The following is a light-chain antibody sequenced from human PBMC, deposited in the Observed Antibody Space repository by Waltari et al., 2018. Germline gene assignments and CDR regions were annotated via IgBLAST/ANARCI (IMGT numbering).Light chain of an antibody. Sequence: QSALTQPASVSGSPGQSITIPCTGTSSDIGDYNNVSWYQHHPGRAPKVVIYGVSNRPSGVSNRFSGSKSCNTASLTISGLQPEDEADYYCSSYTSSSTFVIFGGGTKLTVL. J-gene: IGLJ2*01. V-gene: IGLV2-14*03. CDR2: GVS. CDR3: SSYTSSSTFVI. CDR1: SSDIGDYNN.